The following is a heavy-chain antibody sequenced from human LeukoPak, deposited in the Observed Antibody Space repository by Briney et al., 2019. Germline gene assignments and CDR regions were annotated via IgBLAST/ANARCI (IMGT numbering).Heavy chain of an antibody. CDR1: GYTFTSYG. CDR3: ARGIPIVVVPAAIWDYYYYYYMDV. D-gene: IGHD2-2*01. J-gene: IGHJ6*03. CDR2: ISAYNGNT. Sequence: ASVKVSCKASGYTFTSYGISWVRQAPGQGLEWMGWISAYNGNTNYAQKLQGRVTMTTDTSTSTAYMELRSLRSDDTAVYYCARGIPIVVVPAAIWDYYYYYYMDVWGKGTTVTVSS. V-gene: IGHV1-18*01.